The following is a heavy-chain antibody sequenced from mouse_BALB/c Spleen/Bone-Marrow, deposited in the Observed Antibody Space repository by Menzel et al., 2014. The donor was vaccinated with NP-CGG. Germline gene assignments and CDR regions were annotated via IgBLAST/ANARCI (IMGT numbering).Heavy chain of an antibody. V-gene: IGHV1-82*01. CDR2: IYPGDGAT. D-gene: IGHD4-1*02. CDR1: GYAFSSSW. CDR3: ARPLNWDPYAMDY. Sequence: VQGVESGPELVKPGASVKISCKASGYAFSSSWMNWVKQRPGQGLEWIGRIYPGDGATKYNGKFKGKATLTADKSSSTAYMQLSSLTSVDSADYFCARPLNWDPYAMDYWGQGTSVNVS. J-gene: IGHJ4*01.